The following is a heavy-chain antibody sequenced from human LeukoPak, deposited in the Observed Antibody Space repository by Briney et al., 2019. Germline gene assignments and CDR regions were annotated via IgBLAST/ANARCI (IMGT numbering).Heavy chain of an antibody. J-gene: IGHJ5*02. CDR2: INPNSGGT. CDR3: ARPLDLYSSSPFDP. Sequence: GASVKVSCKASGYTFSDNYIHWVRQAPGQGLEWMGWINPNSGGTNHAQKFQGRVTMTRDTSISTACMELNSLRSDDTAIYYCARPLDLYSSSPFDPWGQGTLVTVSS. CDR1: GYTFSDNY. V-gene: IGHV1-2*02. D-gene: IGHD6-19*01.